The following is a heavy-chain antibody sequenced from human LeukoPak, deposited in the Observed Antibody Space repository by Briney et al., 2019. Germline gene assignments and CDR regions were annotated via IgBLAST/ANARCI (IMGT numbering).Heavy chain of an antibody. V-gene: IGHV3-48*02. Sequence: GGSLRLSCAASGFTVSSNYMNWVRQTPGKGLEWIAYIGSGSSAIYYTDSVKGRLTVSSDNAKNSLFLQVNSLRDEDTGVYYCARDTRNWADYWGQGTLVTVSS. D-gene: IGHD7-27*01. CDR1: GFTVSSNY. CDR3: ARDTRNWADY. J-gene: IGHJ4*02. CDR2: IGSGSSAI.